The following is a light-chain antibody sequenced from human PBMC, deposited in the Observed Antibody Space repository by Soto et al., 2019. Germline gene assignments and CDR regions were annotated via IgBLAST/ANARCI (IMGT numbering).Light chain of an antibody. CDR1: QNVSTY. CDR2: VAS. V-gene: IGKV1-39*01. CDR3: QQSFTTPMWT. J-gene: IGKJ1*01. Sequence: DIQMTQSPSSLSASVGDRVTITCRASQNVSTYLNWYQQKVGKAPNLLIYVASTLQSGVPSRFSGRGSGTYFTLTISSLQPEDFATYYCQQSFTTPMWTFGQGTKVDIK.